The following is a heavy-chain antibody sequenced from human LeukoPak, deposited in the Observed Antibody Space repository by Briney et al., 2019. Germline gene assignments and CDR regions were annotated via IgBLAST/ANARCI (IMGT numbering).Heavy chain of an antibody. Sequence: QAGGSLRLSCAASGFTFSGSAMHWVRQASGKGLEWVGRIRSKANSYATAYAASVKGRFTISRDDSKNTAYLQMNSLKTEDTAVYYCTRLKPLTELNYMDVWGKGTTVTVSS. CDR3: TRLKPLTELNYMDV. CDR1: GFTFSGSA. J-gene: IGHJ6*03. V-gene: IGHV3-73*01. CDR2: IRSKANSYAT. D-gene: IGHD3-10*01.